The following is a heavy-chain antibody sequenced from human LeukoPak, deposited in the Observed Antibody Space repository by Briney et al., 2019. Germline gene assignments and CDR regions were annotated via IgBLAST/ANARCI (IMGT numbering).Heavy chain of an antibody. CDR3: ARASYSGYEEGIYYYYYYYMDV. D-gene: IGHD5-12*01. V-gene: IGHV4-59*01. Sequence: SETLSLTCTVSGGSISSYYWSWIRQPPGKGLEWIGYIYYSGSTNYNPSLKSRVTISVDTSKNQFSLKLSSVTAADTAVYYCARASYSGYEEGIYYYYYYYMDVWGKGTTVTISS. CDR1: GGSISSYY. J-gene: IGHJ6*03. CDR2: IYYSGST.